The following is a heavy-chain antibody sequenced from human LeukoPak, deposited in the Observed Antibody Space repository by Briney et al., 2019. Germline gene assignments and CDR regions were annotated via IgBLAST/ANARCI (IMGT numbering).Heavy chain of an antibody. CDR1: GDSISSYY. V-gene: IGHV4-59*12. CDR2: IYHSGNT. D-gene: IGHD3-16*01. CDR3: ASLRVPGDFDY. Sequence: PSETLSLTCTVSGDSISSYYWGWIRQPPGKGLEWIGNIYHSGNTYYNSSLKSRVTISVDTSKNQFSLRLTSVTAADTAVYYCASLRVPGDFDYWGQGTLVTVSS. J-gene: IGHJ4*02.